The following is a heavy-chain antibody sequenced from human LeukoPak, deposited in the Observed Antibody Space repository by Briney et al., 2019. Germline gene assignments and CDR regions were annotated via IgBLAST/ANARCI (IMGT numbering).Heavy chain of an antibody. CDR1: GFTFDDYA. Sequence: GGSLRLSCAASGFTFDDYAMHWVRQAPGKGLEWVSGISWNSGNVGYADSVKGRFTISRDNAKNSLYLQMNSLRPEDTALYYCAKGYCSSTSCTLDYWGQGTLVTVSS. D-gene: IGHD2-2*01. CDR3: AKGYCSSTSCTLDY. J-gene: IGHJ4*02. V-gene: IGHV3-9*01. CDR2: ISWNSGNV.